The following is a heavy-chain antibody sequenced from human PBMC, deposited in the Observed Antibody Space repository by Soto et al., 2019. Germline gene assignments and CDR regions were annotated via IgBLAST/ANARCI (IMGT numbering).Heavy chain of an antibody. V-gene: IGHV1-3*04. J-gene: IGHJ4*02. CDR1: GYTFTNYP. D-gene: IGHD1-1*01. CDR3: APNAFDY. CDR2: INTGNGDT. Sequence: QVHLVQSGAEVKKPGASVKVSCKTSGYTFTNYPIHWVRQAPGQGLEWLGWINTGNGDTRYSPKFQGRVTLTSDTSATSVYLELHNLRSEDTSMFYCAPNAFDYWGQGTLVTVPP.